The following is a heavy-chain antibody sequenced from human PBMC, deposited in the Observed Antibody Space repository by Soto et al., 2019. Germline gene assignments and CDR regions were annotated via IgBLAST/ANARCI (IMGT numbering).Heavy chain of an antibody. D-gene: IGHD2-2*01. V-gene: IGHV1-2*04. CDR2: INPNSGGT. J-gene: IGHJ5*02. Sequence: ASVKVSCKASGYTFTGYYMHWVRQAPGQGLEWMGWINPNSGGTNYAQKFQGWVTMTRDTSISTAYMELSRLRSDDTAVYYCARASPAGYCSSTSCYRVRWFDPWGQGTLVTVSS. CDR3: ARASPAGYCSSTSCYRVRWFDP. CDR1: GYTFTGYY.